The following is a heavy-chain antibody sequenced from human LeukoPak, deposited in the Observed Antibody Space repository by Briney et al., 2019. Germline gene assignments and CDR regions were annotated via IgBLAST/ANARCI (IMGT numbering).Heavy chain of an antibody. CDR3: AREVKTGHYYRVC. J-gene: IGHJ4*02. Sequence: GGSLRLSCAASVFTFSIYSMIWVRQAPGEGLECVSYIKSGRSHIFYADSMEGSFTISRDNEKNSLYLQMNSLRAEDTAVYYCAREVKTGHYYRVCWGQGTLNSDS. CDR1: VFTFSIYS. V-gene: IGHV3-21*01. D-gene: IGHD4-11*01. CDR2: IKSGRSHI.